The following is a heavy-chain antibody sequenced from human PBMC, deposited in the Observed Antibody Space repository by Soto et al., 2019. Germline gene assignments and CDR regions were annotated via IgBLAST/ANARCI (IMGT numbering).Heavy chain of an antibody. J-gene: IGHJ4*02. Sequence: GGSLRLSCAASGFTFSSYAMSWVRQAPGKGLEWGSAISGSGGSTYYADSVKGRFTISRNNSKNTLYLQMNSLRAEDTAVYYCAKVMVDCSSTSCYTEYYFDYWGQGTLVTVSS. CDR3: AKVMVDCSSTSCYTEYYFDY. V-gene: IGHV3-23*01. CDR2: ISGSGGST. D-gene: IGHD2-2*02. CDR1: GFTFSSYA.